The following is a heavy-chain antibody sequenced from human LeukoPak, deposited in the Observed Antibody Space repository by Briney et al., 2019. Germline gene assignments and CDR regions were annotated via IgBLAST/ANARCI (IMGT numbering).Heavy chain of an antibody. V-gene: IGHV4-4*09. CDR2: IYTSGST. D-gene: IGHD4-17*01. CDR3: AGNDYGDYGARGAFDI. Sequence: SETLSLTCTVSGGSISSYYWSWIRQPPGKGLEWIGYIYTSGSTNYNPSLKSRVTISVDTSKNQFSLKPSSVTAADTAVYYCAGNDYGDYGARGAFDIWGQGTMVTVSS. CDR1: GGSISSYY. J-gene: IGHJ3*02.